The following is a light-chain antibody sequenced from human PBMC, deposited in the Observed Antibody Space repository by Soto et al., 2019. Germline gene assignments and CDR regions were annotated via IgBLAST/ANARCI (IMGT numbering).Light chain of an antibody. CDR1: SSDVGAYNY. J-gene: IGLJ1*01. Sequence: ALTQPASVSGAPGQSITISCTGTSSDVGAYNYVSWYQQHPGKAPKLMIYEVSYRPSGVSNRFSGSKSANTASLTISGLQAEDEADYYCSSYTSSRTYVFGTGTKVTVL. V-gene: IGLV2-14*01. CDR3: SSYTSSRTYV. CDR2: EVS.